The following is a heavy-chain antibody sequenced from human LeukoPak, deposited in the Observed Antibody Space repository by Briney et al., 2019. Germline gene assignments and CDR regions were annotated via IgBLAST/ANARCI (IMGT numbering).Heavy chain of an antibody. V-gene: IGHV4-34*01. CDR3: ARGGLRYSSGWYRWVWFDP. D-gene: IGHD6-19*01. CDR1: GGSFSGYY. J-gene: IGHJ5*02. CDR2: INHSGST. Sequence: SETLSLTCAVYGGSFSGYYWSWIRQPPGKGLEWIGEINHSGSTNYNPSLKSRVTISVDTSKNQFSLKLSSVTAADTAVYYCARGGLRYSSGWYRWVWFDPWGQGTLVTVSS.